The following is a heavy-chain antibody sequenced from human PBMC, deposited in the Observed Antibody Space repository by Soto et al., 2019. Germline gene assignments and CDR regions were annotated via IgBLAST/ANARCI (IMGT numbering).Heavy chain of an antibody. CDR2: ISWNSGGI. D-gene: IGHD2-2*01. Sequence: ESGGSLVQPGTSLRLSCAASGFTFHYYAMHWVRQAPGKGLEWVSGISWNSGGIDYADSVKGRFTISRDNAKKSLYLLMNSLRAEDTAFYYCVKDDRDCSRTSCYGSDFHYYGMDVWGQGTTVTVSS. J-gene: IGHJ6*02. V-gene: IGHV3-9*01. CDR1: GFTFHYYA. CDR3: VKDDRDCSRTSCYGSDFHYYGMDV.